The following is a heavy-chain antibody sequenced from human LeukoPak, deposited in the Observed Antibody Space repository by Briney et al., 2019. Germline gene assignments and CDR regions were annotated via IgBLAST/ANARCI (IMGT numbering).Heavy chain of an antibody. D-gene: IGHD3-3*01. Sequence: SETLSLTCTVSGGSISSYYWSWIRQPPGKGLEWIGYIYYSGSTNYNPSLKSRATISVDTSKNHFPLRLSSVTAADTAVYYCARMTPPNDFWSGNQGWFDPWGQGILVTVPS. CDR3: ARMTPPNDFWSGNQGWFDP. CDR1: GGSISSYY. CDR2: IYYSGST. J-gene: IGHJ5*02. V-gene: IGHV4-59*01.